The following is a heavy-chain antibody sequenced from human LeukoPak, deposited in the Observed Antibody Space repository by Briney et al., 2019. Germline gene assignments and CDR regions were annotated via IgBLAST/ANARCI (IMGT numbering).Heavy chain of an antibody. CDR3: ARDLARFVAARPRAADV. CDR2: ISAYNGNT. V-gene: IGHV1-18*01. Sequence: WASVKVSCKASGYTFTSYGISWVRQAPGQGLEWMGWISAYNGNTNYAQKLQGRVTMTTDTSTSTAYMELRSLRSDDTAVYYCARDLARFVAARPRAADVWGKGTTVTVSS. CDR1: GYTFTSYG. J-gene: IGHJ6*04. D-gene: IGHD6-6*01.